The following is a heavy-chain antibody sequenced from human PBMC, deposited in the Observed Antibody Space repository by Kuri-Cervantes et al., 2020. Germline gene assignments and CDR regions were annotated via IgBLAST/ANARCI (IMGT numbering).Heavy chain of an antibody. CDR1: GFTFSSYS. D-gene: IGHD3-3*01. Sequence: GESLKISCAASGFTFSSYSMNWVRQAPGKGLEWVSYISSSGSTIYYADSVKGRLTISRDNAKNSLYLQMNSLRAEDTAVYYCVRPGVTIFGVVIYDAFDIWGQGTMVTVSS. CDR3: VRPGVTIFGVVIYDAFDI. J-gene: IGHJ3*02. V-gene: IGHV3-48*04. CDR2: ISSSGSTI.